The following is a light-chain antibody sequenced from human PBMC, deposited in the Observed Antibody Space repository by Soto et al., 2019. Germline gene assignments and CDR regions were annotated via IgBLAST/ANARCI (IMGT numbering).Light chain of an antibody. CDR2: KAS. V-gene: IGKV1-5*03. CDR1: QSISSW. Sequence: DIQMTQSPSTLYASVGDRVTITCRASQSISSWFAWYQQKPGKAPKLLIYKASSLESEVPSRFSGSGSGTEFTLTISSLQPDDFATYYRQQYNSYSWTFGQGTKVEIK. CDR3: QQYNSYSWT. J-gene: IGKJ1*01.